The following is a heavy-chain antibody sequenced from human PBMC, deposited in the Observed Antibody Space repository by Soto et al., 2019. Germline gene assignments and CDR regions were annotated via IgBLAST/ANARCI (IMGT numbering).Heavy chain of an antibody. Sequence: QVQLVQSGAEVKKPGASVKVSCKASGYTFTSYYMHWVRLAPGQGLEWMGIINPDGGGTSYAQQFQGRVIMTRDTSTSTVYMEISSLRSEDTAVYYCAVGGNYLSMDVWGQGTTVTVSS. D-gene: IGHD4-4*01. J-gene: IGHJ6*02. CDR2: INPDGGGT. CDR3: AVGGNYLSMDV. V-gene: IGHV1-46*01. CDR1: GYTFTSYY.